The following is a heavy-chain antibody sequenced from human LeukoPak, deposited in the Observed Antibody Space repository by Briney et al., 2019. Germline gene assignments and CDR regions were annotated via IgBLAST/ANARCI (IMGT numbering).Heavy chain of an antibody. CDR1: GGSISSYY. Sequence: SETLSLTCTVSGGSISSYYWSWIRQPAGKGLEWIGRIYISGSTNYNPSLKSRVTMSVDTSKNQFSLKLRSVAAADTAVYYCARDRVGQQLVGRKNNYYYMDVWGKGTTVTISS. CDR3: ARDRVGQQLVGRKNNYYYMDV. CDR2: IYISGST. D-gene: IGHD6-13*01. V-gene: IGHV4-4*07. J-gene: IGHJ6*03.